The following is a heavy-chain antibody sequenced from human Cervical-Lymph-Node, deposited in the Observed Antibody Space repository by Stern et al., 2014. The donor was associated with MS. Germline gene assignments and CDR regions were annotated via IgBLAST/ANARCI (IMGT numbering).Heavy chain of an antibody. CDR2: IDPISGAT. Sequence: VQLVESGAEVKKPGASVKVSCQASGYTFTGYYMHWVRQAPGQGLEWMGRIDPISGATNYAQSFQGRVTMTRDTSITTAYMELTRLRSDDTAVYYCAIRGGDYVGGYWGQGTLVTVSS. CDR3: AIRGGDYVGGY. V-gene: IGHV1-2*06. J-gene: IGHJ4*02. CDR1: GYTFTGYY. D-gene: IGHD4-23*01.